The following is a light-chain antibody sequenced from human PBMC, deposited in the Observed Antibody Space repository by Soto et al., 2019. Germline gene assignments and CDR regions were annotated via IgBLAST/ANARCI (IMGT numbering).Light chain of an antibody. Sequence: IVICQSVAALSATRGERATLSCRASQSVSSNLAWYQQKPGQAPRLLMYDSATRATGIPARFSGSGSGTDFTLTISSLQPEDFATYYCQQLDSYTSTFAGGTKVDI. CDR2: DSA. V-gene: IGKV3D-15*01. CDR1: QSVSSN. CDR3: QQLDSYTST. J-gene: IGKJ4*01.